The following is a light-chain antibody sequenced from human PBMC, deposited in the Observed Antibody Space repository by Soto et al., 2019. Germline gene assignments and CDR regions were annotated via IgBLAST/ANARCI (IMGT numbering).Light chain of an antibody. CDR1: QSVSSSY. J-gene: IGKJ1*01. CDR2: GAS. CDR3: QQYGSSQS. V-gene: IGKV3-20*01. Sequence: EIVLTQSPGTLSLSPGERATLSCRASQSVSSSYLAWYQKPGQAPRLLIYGASSRATGIPDRFSGSGSGTDFTLTISRLEPEDFAVYYCQQYGSSQSFGQGTKVEIK.